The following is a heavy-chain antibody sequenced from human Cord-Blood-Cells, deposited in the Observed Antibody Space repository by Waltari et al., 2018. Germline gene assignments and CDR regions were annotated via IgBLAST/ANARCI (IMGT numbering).Heavy chain of an antibody. D-gene: IGHD2-2*01. Sequence: QVQLQESGPGLVKPSETLSLTCAVSGYSISSGYYWGWIRQPPGKGLEWIGSIYHSGSTYYNPSLKSRVTISVDTSKNQFSLKLSSVTAADTAVYYCARDLFVVVPAAMWWFDPWGQGTLVTVSS. CDR3: ARDLFVVVPAAMWWFDP. V-gene: IGHV4-38-2*02. CDR2: IYHSGST. CDR1: GYSISSGYY. J-gene: IGHJ5*02.